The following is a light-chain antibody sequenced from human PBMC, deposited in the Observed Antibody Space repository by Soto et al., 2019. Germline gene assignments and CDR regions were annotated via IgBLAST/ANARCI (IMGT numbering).Light chain of an antibody. J-gene: IGLJ2*01. Sequence: QLVLTQSPSASASLGASVKLTCTLSSGHSSYAIAWHQKQPGKGPRYLMDLNNDGSHTKGDWIPDRFSGSSSGADRYLIISSLQSEDDADYYCQTWGTGFQFFGGGTQLTVL. CDR2: LNNDGSH. V-gene: IGLV4-69*01. CDR3: QTWGTGFQF. CDR1: SGHSSYA.